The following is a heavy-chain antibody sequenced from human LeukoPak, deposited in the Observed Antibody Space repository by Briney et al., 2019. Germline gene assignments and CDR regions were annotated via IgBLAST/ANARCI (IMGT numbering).Heavy chain of an antibody. CDR2: IYSGGST. Sequence: GGSLRLSCAASGFTFSSYYMSWVRQAPGKGLEWVSVIYSGGSTYYSDSVKGRFTISRDNSKNTLYLQMNSLRAEDTAVYYCARTGNGQWLPFDYWGQGTLVTVSS. D-gene: IGHD5-12*01. CDR1: GFTFSSYY. V-gene: IGHV3-66*01. J-gene: IGHJ4*02. CDR3: ARTGNGQWLPFDY.